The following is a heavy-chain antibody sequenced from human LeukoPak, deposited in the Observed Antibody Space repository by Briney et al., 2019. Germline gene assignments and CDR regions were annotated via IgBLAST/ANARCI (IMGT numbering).Heavy chain of an antibody. CDR1: GFTFSSYS. CDR3: ARDRGGNSGRDAFDI. J-gene: IGHJ3*02. Sequence: GGSLRLPCAASGFTFSSYSMQWVRQAPGKGLEWVSCISSSSSYIYYADSVKGRFTISRDNAKNSLYLQMNSLRAEDTAVYYCARDRGGNSGRDAFDIWGQGTMVTVSS. D-gene: IGHD4-23*01. CDR2: ISSSSSYI. V-gene: IGHV3-21*01.